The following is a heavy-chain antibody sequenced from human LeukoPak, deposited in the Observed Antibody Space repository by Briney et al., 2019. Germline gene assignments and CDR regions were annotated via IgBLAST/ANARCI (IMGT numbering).Heavy chain of an antibody. D-gene: IGHD3-22*01. CDR1: GFTFSSYW. Sequence: TGGSLRLSCAASGFTFSSYWMSWVRQAPGKGLEWVANIKQDGSEKYYVDSVKGRFTISRDNAKNSLYLQMNSLRAEDTAVYYCARDLNYYDSSGYYWVGYYFDYWGQGTLVTVSS. V-gene: IGHV3-7*01. CDR3: ARDLNYYDSSGYYWVGYYFDY. CDR2: IKQDGSEK. J-gene: IGHJ4*02.